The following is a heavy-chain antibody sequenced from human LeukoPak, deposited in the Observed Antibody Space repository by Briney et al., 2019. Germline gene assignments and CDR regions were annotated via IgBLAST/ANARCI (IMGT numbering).Heavy chain of an antibody. CDR1: GFTFSSYS. J-gene: IGHJ5*02. CDR3: AREDGGYCSGGSCSNWFDP. V-gene: IGHV3-21*01. Sequence: PGGSLRLSCAASGFTFSSYSMNWVRQAPGKGLEWVSSISSSSSYIYYADSVKGRFTISRDNAKSSLYLQMNSLRAEDTAVYYCAREDGGYCSGGSCSNWFDPWGQGTLVTVSS. CDR2: ISSSSSYI. D-gene: IGHD2-15*01.